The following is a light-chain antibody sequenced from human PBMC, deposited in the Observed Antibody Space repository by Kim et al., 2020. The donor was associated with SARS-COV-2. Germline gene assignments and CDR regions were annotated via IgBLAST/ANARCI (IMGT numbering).Light chain of an antibody. CDR1: KLGDKY. V-gene: IGLV3-1*01. CDR3: QAWDSSTVV. J-gene: IGLJ2*01. Sequence: VSPGQTAIITCSGDKLGDKYACWYQQKPGQSPVLVIYQDSKRPSGIPERFSGSNSGNTATLTISGTQAMDEANYYCQAWDSSTVVFGGGTQLTVL. CDR2: QDS.